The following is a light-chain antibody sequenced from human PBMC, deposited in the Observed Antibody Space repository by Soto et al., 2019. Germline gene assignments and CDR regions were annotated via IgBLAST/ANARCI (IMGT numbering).Light chain of an antibody. CDR2: DAS. CDR3: QQYGDLWT. CDR1: QSVSGW. V-gene: IGKV1-5*01. Sequence: DIQMTQSPSTLSASVGDIVTITFRASQSVSGWLAWYQQKPGKAPKLLIYDASSLVRGVPLRFSGSGSGTEFSLTISSLQADDSATYYCQQYGDLWTFAQGTKVDIK. J-gene: IGKJ1*01.